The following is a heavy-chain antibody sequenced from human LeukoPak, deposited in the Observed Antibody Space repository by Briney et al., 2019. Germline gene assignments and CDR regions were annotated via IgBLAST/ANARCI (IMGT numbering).Heavy chain of an antibody. J-gene: IGHJ6*02. Sequence: GGSLRLSCVVSGFTLSSHWMSWVRQASGKGLEWVGRIGVKTNNYATAYGASVRGRFTISRDDSKNTACLQMNSLRTEDTAIYYCTYYRRDPAGYYYGMDVWGQGTTVTVSS. D-gene: IGHD1-26*01. CDR1: GFTLSSHW. CDR3: TYYRRDPAGYYYGMDV. CDR2: IGVKTNNYAT. V-gene: IGHV3-73*01.